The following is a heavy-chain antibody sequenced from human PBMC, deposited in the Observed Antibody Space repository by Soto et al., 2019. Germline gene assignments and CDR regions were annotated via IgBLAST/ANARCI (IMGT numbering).Heavy chain of an antibody. CDR3: TTGGSGSYYYYYGMDV. V-gene: IGHV3-15*01. CDR1: GFTFSNAW. Sequence: GGSLRLSCAASGFTFSNAWMSWVRQAPGKGLEWVGRIKSKTDGGTTDYAAPVKGRFTISRDDSKNTLYLQMNSLKTEDTAVYYCTTGGSGSYYYYYGMDVWGQGTTVTVSS. CDR2: IKSKTDGGTT. J-gene: IGHJ6*02. D-gene: IGHD1-26*01.